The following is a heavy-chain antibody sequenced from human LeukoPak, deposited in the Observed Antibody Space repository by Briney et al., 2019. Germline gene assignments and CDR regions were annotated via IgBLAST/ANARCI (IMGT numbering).Heavy chain of an antibody. CDR1: GYTFTSYG. CDR2: ISAYNGNT. V-gene: IGHV1-18*01. CDR3: ARAFRGSGWYGRALYDY. Sequence: ASVKVSCKASGYTFTSYGISWVRQAPGQGLEWMGWISAYNGNTNYAQKLQGRVTMTTDTSTSTAYMELRSLRSDDTAVYYCARAFRGSGWYGRALYDYWGQGTLVNVSS. D-gene: IGHD6-19*01. J-gene: IGHJ4*02.